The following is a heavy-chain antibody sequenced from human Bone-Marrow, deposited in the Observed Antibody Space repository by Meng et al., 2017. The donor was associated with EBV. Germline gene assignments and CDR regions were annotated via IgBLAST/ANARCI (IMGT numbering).Heavy chain of an antibody. CDR3: ARGDYGSGSYYSHVGVVY. D-gene: IGHD3-10*01. CDR1: GGSLSGYY. CDR2: INHSGST. J-gene: IGHJ4*02. V-gene: IGHV4-34*01. Sequence: AQLRRWGEGMLKPSEPLSLTCAVYGGSLSGYYWNWIRQPPGKGLEWIGEINHSGSTNYNPSLKSRVTISVDTSKNQFSLKLSSVTAADTAVYYCARGDYGSGSYYSHVGVVYWGQGTLVTVSS.